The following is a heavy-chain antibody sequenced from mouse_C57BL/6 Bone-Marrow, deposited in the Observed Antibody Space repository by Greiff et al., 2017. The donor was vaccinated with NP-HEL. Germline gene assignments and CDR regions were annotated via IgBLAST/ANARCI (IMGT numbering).Heavy chain of an antibody. CDR3: ARQHRIRGWFAY. Sequence: QVQLQQPGAELVRPGTSVKLSCKASGYTFTSYWMHWVKQRPGQGLEWIGVIDPSDSYTNYNQKFKGKATLTVDTSSSTAYMQLSSLTSEDSAVYYCARQHRIRGWFAYWGQGTVVTVSA. V-gene: IGHV1-59*01. J-gene: IGHJ3*01. CDR1: GYTFTSYW. CDR2: IDPSDSYT. D-gene: IGHD3-1*01.